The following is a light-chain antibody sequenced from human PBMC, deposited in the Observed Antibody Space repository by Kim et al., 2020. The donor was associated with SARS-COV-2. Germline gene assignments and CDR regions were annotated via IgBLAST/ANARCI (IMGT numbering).Light chain of an antibody. CDR3: QSYDSSNWV. CDR1: SGSIASNY. CDR2: EDN. Sequence: NFMLTQPHSVSESPGKTVTISCTRSSGSIASNYVQWYQQRPGSAPTTVIYEDNQRPSGVPYRFSGSIDSSSNSASLTISGLKTEDEADYYCQSYDSSNWVFGGWTQLTVL. V-gene: IGLV6-57*04. J-gene: IGLJ3*02.